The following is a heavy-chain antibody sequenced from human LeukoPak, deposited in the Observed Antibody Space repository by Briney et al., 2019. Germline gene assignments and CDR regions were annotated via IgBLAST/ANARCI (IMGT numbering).Heavy chain of an antibody. CDR1: GFTVSSNY. Sequence: GGSLRLSCAASGFTVSSNYMSWVRQAPGKGLEWVSVISGSGGSTDYADPVKGRFTISRDNSKNMLYVQMNSLRVEDTAVYYCVHCGGDCYPCCGMDVWGQGTTVTVSS. V-gene: IGHV3-23*01. J-gene: IGHJ6*02. CDR3: VHCGGDCYPCCGMDV. D-gene: IGHD2-21*02. CDR2: ISGSGGST.